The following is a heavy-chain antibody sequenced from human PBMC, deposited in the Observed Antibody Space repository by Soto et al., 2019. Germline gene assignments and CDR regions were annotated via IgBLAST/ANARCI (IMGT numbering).Heavy chain of an antibody. V-gene: IGHV3-23*01. J-gene: IGHJ4*02. CDR2: ISGSGGST. Sequence: GGSLRLSCAAPGFTFSSYAMSWVRQAPGKGLEWVSAISGSGGSTYYADSVKGRFTISRDNSKNTLYLQMNSLRAEDTAVYYCAKVGRFLEWFIDYWGQGTLVTVSS. D-gene: IGHD3-3*01. CDR3: AKVGRFLEWFIDY. CDR1: GFTFSSYA.